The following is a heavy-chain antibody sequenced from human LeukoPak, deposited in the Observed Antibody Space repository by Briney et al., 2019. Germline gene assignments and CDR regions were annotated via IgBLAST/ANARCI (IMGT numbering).Heavy chain of an antibody. J-gene: IGHJ4*02. CDR3: ARWLESSGWSLDY. Sequence: GGPLRLASAASGVTCSICLMSWVREARGKGKDRAANIHQDGSGKYYVDSVNGRVTISRDNAKNSLYLQMKSLRDDDTAVYYCARWLESSGWSLDYWGQGTLVTVSS. CDR2: IHQDGSGK. CDR1: GVTCSICL. V-gene: IGHV3-7*04. D-gene: IGHD6-19*01.